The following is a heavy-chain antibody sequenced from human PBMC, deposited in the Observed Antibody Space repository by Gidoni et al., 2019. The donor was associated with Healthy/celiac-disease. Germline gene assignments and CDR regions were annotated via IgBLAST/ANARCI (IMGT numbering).Heavy chain of an antibody. CDR3: ARGRAARPSLTYYYYMDV. CDR2: INHSGST. CDR1: GGSFSGYY. Sequence: QVQLQQWGAGLFKPSETLSLTCAVYGGSFSGYYWSWIRQPPGKGLEWIGEINHSGSTNYNPSLKSRVTISVDTSKNQFSLKLSSVTAADTAVYYWARGRAARPSLTYYYYMDVWGKGTTVTVSS. V-gene: IGHV4-34*01. D-gene: IGHD6-6*01. J-gene: IGHJ6*03.